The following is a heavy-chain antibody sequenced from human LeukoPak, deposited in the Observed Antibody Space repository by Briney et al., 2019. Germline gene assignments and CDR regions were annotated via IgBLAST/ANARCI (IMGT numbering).Heavy chain of an antibody. CDR3: ARAGYCISTSCYRQAFDI. Sequence: GGSLRLSCAASGFTFSRDSMNWVRQAPGKGLEWVSSISSSSSYIYYADSVKGRFTISRDNAKNSLYLQMNSLRSEDTAVYYCARAGYCISTSCYRQAFDIWGQGTMVTVSS. CDR2: ISSSSSYI. D-gene: IGHD2-2*01. CDR1: GFTFSRDS. V-gene: IGHV3-21*01. J-gene: IGHJ3*02.